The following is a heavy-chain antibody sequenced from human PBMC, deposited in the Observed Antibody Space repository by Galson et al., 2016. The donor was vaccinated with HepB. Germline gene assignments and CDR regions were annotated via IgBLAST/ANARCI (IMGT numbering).Heavy chain of an antibody. CDR2: IDPSDSYT. Sequence: QSGAEVKKPGESLRISCTGSGYSFTTYWINWVRQMPGKGLEWMGRIDPSDSYTNYSPSFQGHVTISADKSSRTSYLQWSSLKASDSAMYYCARDPQLTYYYDSSGSHAFDIWGQGTLVTVPS. J-gene: IGHJ4*02. CDR1: GYSFTTYW. V-gene: IGHV5-10-1*01. CDR3: ARDPQLTYYYDSSGSHAFDI. D-gene: IGHD3-22*01.